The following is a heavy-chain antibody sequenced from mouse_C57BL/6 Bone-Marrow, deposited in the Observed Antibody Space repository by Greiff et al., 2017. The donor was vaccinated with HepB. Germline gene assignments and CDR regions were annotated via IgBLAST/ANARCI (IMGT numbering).Heavy chain of an antibody. V-gene: IGHV5-15*01. D-gene: IGHD1-1*01. CDR2: ISNLAYSI. CDR3: ARRNYYGSSYDAMDY. Sequence: EVQGVESGGGLVQPGGSLKLSCAASGFTFSDYGIAWVRQAPRKGPEWVAFISNLAYSIYYADTVTGRFTISRENAKNTLYLEMSSLRSEDTAMYYCARRNYYGSSYDAMDYWGQGPSVTVSS. CDR1: GFTFSDYG. J-gene: IGHJ4*01.